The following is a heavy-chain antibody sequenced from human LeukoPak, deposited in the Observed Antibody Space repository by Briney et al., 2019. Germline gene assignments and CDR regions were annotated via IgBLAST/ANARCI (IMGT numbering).Heavy chain of an antibody. CDR1: GFTFSAYH. J-gene: IGHJ4*02. D-gene: IGHD3-3*01. Sequence: GGSLRLSCASSGFTFSAYHMNWVRQAPGKGLEWVANIKQDGSAKYYVDSVKGRLTISRDNAKSLLYLQMNSLRAEDAAVYYCAGGQGFLIDYWGQGTLVTVSS. V-gene: IGHV3-7*01. CDR3: AGGQGFLIDY. CDR2: IKQDGSAK.